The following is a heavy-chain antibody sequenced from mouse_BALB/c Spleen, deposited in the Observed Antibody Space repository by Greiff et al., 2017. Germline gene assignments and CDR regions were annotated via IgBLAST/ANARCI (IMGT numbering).Heavy chain of an antibody. J-gene: IGHJ1*01. V-gene: IGHV3-2*02. CDR1: GYSITSDYA. D-gene: IGHD2-3*01. CDR3: ARGGYYEYFDV. CDR2: ISYSGST. Sequence: EVQLVESGPGLVKPSQSLSLTCTVTGYSITSDYAWNWIRQFPGNKLEWMGYISYSGSTSYNPSLKSRISITRDTSKNQFFLQLNSVTTEDTATYYCARGGYYEYFDVWGAGTTVTVSS.